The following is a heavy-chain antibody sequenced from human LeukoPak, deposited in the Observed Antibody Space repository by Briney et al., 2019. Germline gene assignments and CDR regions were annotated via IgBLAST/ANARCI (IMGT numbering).Heavy chain of an antibody. J-gene: IGHJ4*02. Sequence: PGGSLRLSCAASGFTFSSYWMHWVRQAPGKGLVWVSRINSDGSSTSYADSVKGRFTISRDNAKNTLYLQMNSLRAEDTAVYYCARYDTAMVPGFDYWGQGTLVTVSS. V-gene: IGHV3-74*01. CDR2: INSDGSST. D-gene: IGHD5-18*01. CDR3: ARYDTAMVPGFDY. CDR1: GFTFSSYW.